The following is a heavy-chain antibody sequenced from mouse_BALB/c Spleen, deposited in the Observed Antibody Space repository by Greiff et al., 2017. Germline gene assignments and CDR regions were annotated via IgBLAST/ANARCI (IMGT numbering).Heavy chain of an antibody. CDR2: IYPGSGST. V-gene: IGHV1S22*01. D-gene: IGHD2-4*01. CDR3: TRSTMITTGYFDY. CDR1: GYTFTSYW. J-gene: IGHJ2*01. Sequence: LQQPGSELVRPGASVKLSCKASGYTFTSYWMHWVKQRPGQGLEWIGNIYPGSGSTNYDEKFKSKATLTVDTSSSTAYMQLSSLTSEDSAVYDCTRSTMITTGYFDYWGQGTTLTVSS.